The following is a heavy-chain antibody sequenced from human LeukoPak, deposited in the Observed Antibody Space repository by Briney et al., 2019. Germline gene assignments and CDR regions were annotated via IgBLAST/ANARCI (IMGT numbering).Heavy chain of an antibody. Sequence: PSETLSLTCAVSGGSISSGGYSWSWIRQPPGKGLEWIGYSYHSGSTYYNPSLKSRVTISVNRSKNQFSLKLSSVTAADTAVYYCARTPDYGGNSFFDYWGQGTLVTVSS. D-gene: IGHD4-23*01. CDR2: SYHSGST. J-gene: IGHJ4*02. CDR1: GGSISSGGYS. V-gene: IGHV4-30-2*01. CDR3: ARTPDYGGNSFFDY.